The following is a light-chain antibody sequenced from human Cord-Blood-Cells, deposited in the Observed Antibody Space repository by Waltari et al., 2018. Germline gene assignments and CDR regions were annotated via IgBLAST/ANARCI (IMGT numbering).Light chain of an antibody. CDR3: QQYNNWPYT. J-gene: IGKJ2*01. CDR1: QSVSSN. Sequence: IVITQPPATLSAAPGERATLSCRASQSVSSNLAWYQQKPGQAPRLLIYGASTRATGIPARFSGSGSGTEFTLTISSLQSEDFAVYYCQQYNNWPYTFGQGTKLEIK. CDR2: GAS. V-gene: IGKV3-15*01.